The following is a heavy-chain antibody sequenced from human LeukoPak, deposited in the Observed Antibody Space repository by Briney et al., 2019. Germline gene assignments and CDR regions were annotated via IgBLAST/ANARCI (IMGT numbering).Heavy chain of an antibody. V-gene: IGHV3-7*04. CDR1: GFTFSSYW. D-gene: IGHD5-18*01. CDR2: IKQDGSGK. J-gene: IGHJ6*02. CDR3: ARDKGYSYGLTGMDV. Sequence: GGSLRLSCAASGFTFSSYWMSWVRQAPGKGLEWVANIKQDGSGKYYVDSVKGRFTISRDNAKNSLYLQMNSLRAEDTAVYYCARDKGYSYGLTGMDVWGQGTTVTVSS.